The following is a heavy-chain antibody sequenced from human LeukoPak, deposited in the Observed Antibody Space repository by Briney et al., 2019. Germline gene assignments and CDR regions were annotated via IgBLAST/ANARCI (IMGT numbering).Heavy chain of an antibody. CDR2: IYHSGNT. V-gene: IGHV4-38-2*01. CDR3: ARHVRGYPPRQFDY. Sequence: PSETLSLTCAVSGYSISSGYYWGWIREPPGKGLEWIGTIYHSGNTYYNPSLKSRVTISVDTSKNQFSLKLSSVTAADTAVYYCARHVRGYPPRQFDYWGQGTLVTVSS. J-gene: IGHJ4*02. D-gene: IGHD6-13*01. CDR1: GYSISSGYY.